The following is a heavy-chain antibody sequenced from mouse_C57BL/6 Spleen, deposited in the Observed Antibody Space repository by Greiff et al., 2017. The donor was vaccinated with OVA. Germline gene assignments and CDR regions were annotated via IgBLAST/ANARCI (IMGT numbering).Heavy chain of an antibody. D-gene: IGHD4-1*01. CDR2: IYPGDGDT. CDR3: ARSELGTWYFDV. V-gene: IGHV1-82*01. Sequence: LEESGPELVKPGASVKISCKASGYAFSSSWMNWVKQRPGKGLEWIGRIYPGDGDTNYNGKFKGKATLTADKSSSTAYMQLSSLTSEDSAVYFCARSELGTWYFDVWGTGTTVTVSS. CDR1: GYAFSSSW. J-gene: IGHJ1*03.